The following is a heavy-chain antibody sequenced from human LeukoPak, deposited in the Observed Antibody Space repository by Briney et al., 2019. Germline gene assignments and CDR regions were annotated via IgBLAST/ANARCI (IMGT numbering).Heavy chain of an antibody. J-gene: IGHJ4*02. CDR2: IRYGGSNK. Sequence: PGGSLRLSCAASGSTFSSYGMHWVRQAPGKGLEWVAFIRYGGSNKYYADSVKGRFTISRDNSKNTLYLQMNSLRAEDTAVYYCAKWRSIAGRYCSSTSCPPDYWGQGTLVTVSS. CDR3: AKWRSIAGRYCSSTSCPPDY. V-gene: IGHV3-30*02. D-gene: IGHD2-2*01. CDR1: GSTFSSYG.